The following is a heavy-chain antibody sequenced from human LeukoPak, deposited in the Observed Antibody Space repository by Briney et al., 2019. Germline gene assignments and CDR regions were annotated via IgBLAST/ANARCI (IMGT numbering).Heavy chain of an antibody. J-gene: IGHJ5*02. CDR2: IYYSGST. CDR1: GGSITSSSYY. V-gene: IGHV4-39*07. CDR3: ASVRGYSSGWYASGFDP. D-gene: IGHD6-19*01. Sequence: SETLSLTCTVSGGSITSSSYYWGWIRQPPGKGPEWIGSIYYSGSTNYNPSLKSGVTISLDTSKNQFSLKLTSVTAADTAVYYCASVRGYSSGWYASGFDPWGQGTLVTVSS.